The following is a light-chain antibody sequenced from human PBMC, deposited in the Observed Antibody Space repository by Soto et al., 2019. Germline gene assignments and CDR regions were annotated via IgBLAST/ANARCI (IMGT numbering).Light chain of an antibody. Sequence: QPVLTQPPSASGTPGQRVTISCSGSSSNIGSNYVYWYQQLPGTAPKLLIYRNNQRPSGVPDRFSGSKSGTSASLAISGLRSEDEADYHCASWDDSLSGSGVFGGGTKVTVL. V-gene: IGLV1-47*01. CDR1: SSNIGSNY. J-gene: IGLJ3*02. CDR3: ASWDDSLSGSGV. CDR2: RNN.